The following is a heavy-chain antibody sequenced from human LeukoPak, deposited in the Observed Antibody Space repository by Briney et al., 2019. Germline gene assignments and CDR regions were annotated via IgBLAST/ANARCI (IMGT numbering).Heavy chain of an antibody. CDR2: IIPIFGTA. D-gene: IGHD6-13*01. CDR1: GGTFSSYA. CDR3: ARDINIAIHSLDY. V-gene: IGHV1-69*01. Sequence: GSSVKVSCKASGGTFSSYAISWVRQAPGQGLEWMGGIIPIFGTANYAQKFQGRVTITADESTSTAYMELGSLRSEDTAVYYCARDINIAIHSLDYWGQGTLVTVSS. J-gene: IGHJ4*02.